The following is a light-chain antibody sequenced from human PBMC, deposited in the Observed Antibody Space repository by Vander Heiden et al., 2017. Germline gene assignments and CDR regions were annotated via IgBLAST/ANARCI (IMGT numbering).Light chain of an antibody. J-gene: IGLJ2*01. CDR2: GNS. Sequence: QSVLTQPPSVSVAPGQRVTISCTGSSSNSGAGSEEHWYQQLPGTAPKLLIYGNSNRPSGVPDRFSVSKSGTSTSLAITGLQAEDEADYYCQSYDTSLSHVVFGGGTKLTVL. V-gene: IGLV1-40*01. CDR3: QSYDTSLSHVV. CDR1: SSNSGAGSE.